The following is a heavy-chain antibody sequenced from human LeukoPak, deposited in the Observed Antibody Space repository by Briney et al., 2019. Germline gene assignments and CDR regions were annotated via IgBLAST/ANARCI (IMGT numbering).Heavy chain of an antibody. CDR1: GGSISSYY. J-gene: IGHJ4*02. CDR2: IYYSGST. V-gene: IGHV4-39*01. D-gene: IGHD3-10*01. Sequence: SETLSLTCTVSGGSISSYYWGWIRQPPGKGLEWIGSIYYSGSTYYNPSLKSRVTISVDTSKNQFSLKLSSVTAADTAVYYCASITMVRGRGVDYWGQGTLVTVSS. CDR3: ASITMVRGRGVDY.